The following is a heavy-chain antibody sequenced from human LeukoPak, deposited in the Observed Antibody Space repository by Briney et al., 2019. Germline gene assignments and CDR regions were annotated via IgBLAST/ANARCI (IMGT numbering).Heavy chain of an antibody. CDR1: GFTFSNYA. D-gene: IGHD2-2*01. Sequence: GGSLRLSCAASGFTFSNYAMHWVRQAPGKGLEWVAVISYDGSNKYYADSVEGRFTISRDNSKNTLYLQMNSLRAEDTAVYYCARDDLGYCSSTSCHGYSSGWPLFDYWGQGTLVTVSS. V-gene: IGHV3-30-3*01. J-gene: IGHJ4*02. CDR2: ISYDGSNK. CDR3: ARDDLGYCSSTSCHGYSSGWPLFDY.